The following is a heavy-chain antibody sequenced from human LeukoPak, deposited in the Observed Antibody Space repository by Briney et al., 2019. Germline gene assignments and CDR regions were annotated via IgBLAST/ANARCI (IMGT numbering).Heavy chain of an antibody. J-gene: IGHJ4*02. D-gene: IGHD1-1*01. CDR3: AREWNR. Sequence: GGSLRLSCAASGFDFRNFAMSWVRRAPGKGLEWVSYISSSSSTIYYADSVKGRFTISRDNAKNSLYLQMNSLRVEDTAVYFCAREWNRWGQGTLVTVS. CDR1: GFDFRNFA. CDR2: ISSSSSTI. V-gene: IGHV3-48*04.